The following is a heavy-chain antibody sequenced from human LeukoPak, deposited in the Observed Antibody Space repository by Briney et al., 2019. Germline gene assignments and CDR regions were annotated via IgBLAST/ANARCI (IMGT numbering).Heavy chain of an antibody. D-gene: IGHD3-22*01. CDR1: GFTFSSYS. CDR3: AGEDSSGYFPFDY. CDR2: ISSSSSYI. V-gene: IGHV3-21*01. Sequence: GGSLRLSCAASGFTFSSYSMNWVRQAPGKGLEWVSSISSSSSYIYYADSVKGRFTISRDNAKNSLYLQMNSLRAEDTAVYYCAGEDSSGYFPFDYWGQGTLVTVSS. J-gene: IGHJ4*02.